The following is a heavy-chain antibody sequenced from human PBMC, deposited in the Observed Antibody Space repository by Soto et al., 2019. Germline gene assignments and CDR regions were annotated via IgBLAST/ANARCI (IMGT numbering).Heavy chain of an antibody. D-gene: IGHD6-13*01. CDR3: ARIAADYYYGMDV. CDR2: IFSNDEK. V-gene: IGHV2-26*01. J-gene: IGHJ6*02. CDR1: GFSLSNARMG. Sequence: QVTLKESGPVLVKPTETLTLTCTVSGFSLSNARMGVSWIRQPPGKALEWLAHIFSNDEKSYSTSLKSRLTISKDTSKRQVVLTMTNMDPVDTATYYCARIAADYYYGMDVWGQGTTVTVSS.